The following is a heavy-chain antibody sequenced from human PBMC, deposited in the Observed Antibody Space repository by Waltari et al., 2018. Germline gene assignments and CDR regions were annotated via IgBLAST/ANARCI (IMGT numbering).Heavy chain of an antibody. V-gene: IGHV4-4*02. CDR3: AGDRAIGLFFDY. J-gene: IGHJ4*02. CDR1: GDSISGNYW. Sequence: QVQLQESGQGLVQPSGTLSLTCAVSGDSISGNYWWSWVRQSTEKGLEWIGQVHHSGKTHYNPSLQSRVTISVDKPKNQFSLNLNSVTAADTAIYYCAGDRAIGLFFDYWGRGTLVTVSS. D-gene: IGHD2-2*01. CDR2: VHHSGKT.